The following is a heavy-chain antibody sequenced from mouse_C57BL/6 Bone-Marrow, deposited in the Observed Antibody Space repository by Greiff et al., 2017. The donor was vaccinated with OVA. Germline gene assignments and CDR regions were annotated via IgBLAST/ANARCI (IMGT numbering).Heavy chain of an antibody. J-gene: IGHJ3*01. D-gene: IGHD1-1*01. Sequence: QVQLKQSGAELVRPGTSVKVSCKASGYAFTNYLIEWVKQRPGQGLEWIGVINPGSGGTNYNEKFKGKATLTVDKSSSTAYMQLSSLTSEDSAVYYCARWDYYGSGAYWGQGTLVTVSA. CDR1: GYAFTNYL. V-gene: IGHV1-54*01. CDR2: INPGSGGT. CDR3: ARWDYYGSGAY.